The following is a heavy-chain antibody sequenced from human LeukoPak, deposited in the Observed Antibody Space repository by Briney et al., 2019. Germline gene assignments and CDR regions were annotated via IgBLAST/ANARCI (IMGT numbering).Heavy chain of an antibody. CDR1: GFTFSSYW. J-gene: IGHJ4*02. CDR3: AKEPGIAAVQSYYFDY. CDR2: IKQDGSEK. V-gene: IGHV3-7*03. Sequence: PGGSLRLSCAASGFTFSSYWMSWVRQAPGKGLEWVANIKQDGSEKYYVDSVKGRFTISRDNTKNSLYLQMNSLRAEDTAVYYCAKEPGIAAVQSYYFDYWGQGTLVTVSS. D-gene: IGHD6-25*01.